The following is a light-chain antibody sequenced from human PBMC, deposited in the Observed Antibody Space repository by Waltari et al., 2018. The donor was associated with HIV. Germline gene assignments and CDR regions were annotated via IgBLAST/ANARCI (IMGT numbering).Light chain of an antibody. CDR2: DVS. J-gene: IGLJ3*02. Sequence: QSALTQPASVSGSPGQSITISCTGTSSDVGGSNYVSWYQQHPGKAPKLMIYDVSNRPSGVSNRFSGSKSGNTASLTISGLQAEDEADYYCSSYTSSSTFWVFGGGTKLTVL. CDR1: SSDVGGSNY. V-gene: IGLV2-14*03. CDR3: SSYTSSSTFWV.